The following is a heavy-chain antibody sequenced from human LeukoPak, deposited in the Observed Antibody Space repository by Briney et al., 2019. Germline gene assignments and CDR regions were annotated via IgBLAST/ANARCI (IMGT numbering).Heavy chain of an antibody. CDR3: AIETELGFDY. J-gene: IGHJ4*02. CDR1: GFTFSNYG. CDR2: IWYDGSNK. D-gene: IGHD7-27*01. Sequence: GGSLRLSCAASGFTFSNYGMHWVRQAPGKGLEWVAVIWYDGSNKYHADSVKGRFTISRDNSKNTLYLQLNSLRAEDTAVYYCAIETELGFDYWGQGTLVTVSS. V-gene: IGHV3-33*03.